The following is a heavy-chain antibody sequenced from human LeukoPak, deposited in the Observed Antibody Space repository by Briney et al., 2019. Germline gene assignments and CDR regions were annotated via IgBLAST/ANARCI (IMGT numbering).Heavy chain of an antibody. CDR1: GGSISSGSYY. V-gene: IGHV4-61*02. D-gene: IGHD6-19*01. J-gene: IGHJ5*02. CDR3: ARDRKEWLRGPFDP. CDR2: IYTSGST. Sequence: SETLSLTCTVSGGSISSGSYYWSWIRQPAGKGLEWIGRIYTSGSTNYNPSLKSRVTISVDTSKNQFSLKLNSVTAADTATYYCARDRKEWLRGPFDPWGQGMLVTVSS.